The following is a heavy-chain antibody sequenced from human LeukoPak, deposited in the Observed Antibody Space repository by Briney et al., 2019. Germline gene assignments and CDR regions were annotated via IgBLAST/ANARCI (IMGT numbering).Heavy chain of an antibody. Sequence: GGSLRLSCAASGFTFSDYYMSWVRQAPGKGLEWVSYISSSSYTNYADSVKGRFTISRDNAKNSLYLQMNSLRAEDTAVYYCARFRDSYGIFDYWGQGTLVTVSS. D-gene: IGHD5-18*01. CDR1: GFTFSDYY. CDR3: ARFRDSYGIFDY. V-gene: IGHV3-11*03. CDR2: ISSSSYT. J-gene: IGHJ4*02.